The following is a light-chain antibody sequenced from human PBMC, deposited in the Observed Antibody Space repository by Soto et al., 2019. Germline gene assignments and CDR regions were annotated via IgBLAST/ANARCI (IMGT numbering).Light chain of an antibody. V-gene: IGKV3-11*01. CDR3: QQRRSWPPTIT. CDR1: QNIYSN. CDR2: DAS. Sequence: IVMTQSPATLSVSPGERATLSCRASQNIYSNIAWYQQRPGQAPRLLIYDASYRATDIPPRFSGSGSGTDFTLTISSLEPEDFAVYYCQQRRSWPPTITFGQGTRLEIK. J-gene: IGKJ5*01.